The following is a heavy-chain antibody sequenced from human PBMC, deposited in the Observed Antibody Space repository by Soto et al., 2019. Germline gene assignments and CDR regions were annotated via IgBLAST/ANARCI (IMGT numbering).Heavy chain of an antibody. V-gene: IGHV4-30-4*01. D-gene: IGHD2-15*01. Sequence: QVQLQESGPGLVKPSQTLSLTCTVSGGSISSGDYYWSWIRQPPGKGLEWIGYIYYSGSPHYDPSLKRRVTITVDTSKTQFPLKLSSVSAAATAVYYCASVGRCLLLRGDDYWGQGTLVTVSS. CDR3: ASVGRCLLLRGDDY. CDR1: GGSISSGDYY. J-gene: IGHJ4*02. CDR2: IYYSGSP.